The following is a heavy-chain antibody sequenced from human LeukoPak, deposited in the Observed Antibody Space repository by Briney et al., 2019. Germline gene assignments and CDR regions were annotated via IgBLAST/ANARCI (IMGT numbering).Heavy chain of an antibody. Sequence: GGALRLSCAASGFTFTNFGMSWVRQAPGKGLDWVSAISGSGGSTHYADSVTGRFTISRDNSKNTLYLQMNSLRAEDTAVYYCAKDRYSDNTGHHYENEYWGQGTLVTVSS. CDR2: ISGSGGST. D-gene: IGHD3-22*01. V-gene: IGHV3-23*01. J-gene: IGHJ4*02. CDR1: GFTFTNFG. CDR3: AKDRYSDNTGHHYENEY.